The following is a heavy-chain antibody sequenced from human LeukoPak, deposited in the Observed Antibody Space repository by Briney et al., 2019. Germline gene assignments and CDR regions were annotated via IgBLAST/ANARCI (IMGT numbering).Heavy chain of an antibody. CDR2: ISAYNGNT. CDR3: ARGRFGELNYFDY. V-gene: IGHV1-18*01. D-gene: IGHD3-10*01. Sequence: ASVTVSCKASGYTFISYGISWVRQAPGQGLEWMGWISAYNGNTSYAQKLQGRVTMTTDTSTSTAYMELRSLRSEDTAVYYCARGRFGELNYFDYWGQGTLVTVSS. J-gene: IGHJ4*02. CDR1: GYTFISYG.